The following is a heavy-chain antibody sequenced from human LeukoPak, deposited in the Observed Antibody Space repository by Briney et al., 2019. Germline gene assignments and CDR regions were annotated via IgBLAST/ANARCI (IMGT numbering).Heavy chain of an antibody. V-gene: IGHV4-59*01. CDR2: IYYSGST. CDR3: ARAYSGYEPFDY. Sequence: PSETLSLTCTVSGGSISSYYWSWIRQPPGKGLEWIGYIYYSGSTNYNPSLKSRVTISVDTSKNQFSLKLSSVTAADTAVYYCARAYSGYEPFDYWGQGTLVTVPS. J-gene: IGHJ4*02. CDR1: GGSISSYY. D-gene: IGHD5-12*01.